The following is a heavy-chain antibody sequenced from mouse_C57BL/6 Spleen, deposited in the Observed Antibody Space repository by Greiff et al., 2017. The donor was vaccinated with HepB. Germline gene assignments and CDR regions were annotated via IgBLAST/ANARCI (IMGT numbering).Heavy chain of an antibody. V-gene: IGHV1-50*01. Sequence: QVQLQQPGAELVKPGASVKLSCKASGYTFTSYWMQWVKQRPGQGLEWIGEIDPSDSYTNYNQKFKGKATLTVDTSSSTAYMQLSSLTSEDSAVYYCARRGYFGVWGTGTTVTVSS. CDR3: ARRGYFGV. CDR1: GYTFTSYW. J-gene: IGHJ1*03. CDR2: IDPSDSYT.